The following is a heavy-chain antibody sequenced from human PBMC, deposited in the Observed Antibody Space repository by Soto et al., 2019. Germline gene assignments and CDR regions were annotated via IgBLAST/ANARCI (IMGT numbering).Heavy chain of an antibody. CDR1: GGSISGYI. CDR2: INHSGSA. V-gene: IGHV4-34*01. CDR3: ARGLISGSHYSGGWYYFDS. Sequence: PSETLSLTCTVSGGSISGYIWTWIRQTPGKELQWIGQINHSGSANYNPSLKSRVTISVHTSKSQFSLELSSVTAADTAVYYCARGLISGSHYSGGWYYFDSWGQGTQVTVSS. D-gene: IGHD1-26*01. J-gene: IGHJ4*02.